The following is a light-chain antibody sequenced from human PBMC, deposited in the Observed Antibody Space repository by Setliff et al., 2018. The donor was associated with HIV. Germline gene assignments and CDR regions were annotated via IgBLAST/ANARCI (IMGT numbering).Light chain of an antibody. J-gene: IGLJ2*01. CDR1: SSDVGRSRF. CDR3: CSYAGLNTYVL. Sequence: QSVLTQPASVSGSPGQSITISCSGTSSDVGRSRFVSWYQQHPGKAPKLMVYEVSKRPSGVSDRFSGSKSGNTASLTISGLQAEDEADYYCCSYAGLNTYVLFGGGTK. V-gene: IGLV2-23*02. CDR2: EVS.